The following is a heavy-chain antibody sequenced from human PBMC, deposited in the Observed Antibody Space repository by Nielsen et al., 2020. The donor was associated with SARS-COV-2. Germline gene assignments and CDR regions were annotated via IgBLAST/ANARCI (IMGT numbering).Heavy chain of an antibody. CDR3: AKDWYSGYQTEWDV. CDR1: GFTFSSYG. Sequence: GESLKISCAASGFTFSSYGMHWVRQAPGKGLEWVAVISYDGSNKYYADSVKGRFTISRDNSKNTLYLQMNSLRAEDTAVYYCAKDWYSGYQTEWDVWGQGTTVTVSS. D-gene: IGHD5-12*01. V-gene: IGHV3-30*18. CDR2: ISYDGSNK. J-gene: IGHJ6*02.